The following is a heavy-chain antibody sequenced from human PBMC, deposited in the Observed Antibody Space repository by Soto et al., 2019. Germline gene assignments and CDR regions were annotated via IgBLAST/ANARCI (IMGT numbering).Heavy chain of an antibody. J-gene: IGHJ4*02. CDR1: GGSISSGGYY. CDR3: ASEVEGTAMFDY. V-gene: IGHV4-31*03. CDR2: IYYSGST. D-gene: IGHD5-18*01. Sequence: PSETLSRTCTVSGGSISSGGYYWSWIRQHPGKGLEWIGYIYYSGSTYYNPSLKSRVTISVDTSKNQFSLKLSSVTAADTAVYYCASEVEGTAMFDYWGQGTLVTVSS.